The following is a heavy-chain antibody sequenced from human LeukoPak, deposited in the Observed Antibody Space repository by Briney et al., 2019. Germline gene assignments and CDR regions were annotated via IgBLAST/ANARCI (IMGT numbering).Heavy chain of an antibody. D-gene: IGHD5/OR15-5a*01. CDR2: ISSSSSYT. J-gene: IGHJ4*02. V-gene: IGHV3-11*05. CDR1: GFTFSDYY. Sequence: KAGGSLRLSCAASGFTFSDYYMSWIRQAPGKGLEWISSISSSSSYTNYVDSVKGRFTISRDNAKNSLYLQMNSLRAEDTAVYYCVRAVSVSSYYFDCWGQGTLVTVSS. CDR3: VRAVSVSSYYFDC.